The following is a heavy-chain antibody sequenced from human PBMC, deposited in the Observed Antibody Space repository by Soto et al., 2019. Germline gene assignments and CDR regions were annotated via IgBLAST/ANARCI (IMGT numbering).Heavy chain of an antibody. V-gene: IGHV4-39*01. D-gene: IGHD3-22*01. CDR3: ARPSPIPPDSSGYREGLGNWFDP. J-gene: IGHJ5*02. CDR1: GGSISSSSYY. CDR2: IYYSGST. Sequence: SETLSLTCTVSGGSISSSSYYWGWIRQPPGKGLEWIGSIYYSGSTYYNPSLKSRVTISVDTSKNQFSLKLSSVTAADTAVYYCARPSPIPPDSSGYREGLGNWFDPWGQGTLVTVSS.